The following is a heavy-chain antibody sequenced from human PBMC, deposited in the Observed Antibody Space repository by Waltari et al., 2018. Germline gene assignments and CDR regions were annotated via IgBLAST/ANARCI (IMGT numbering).Heavy chain of an antibody. V-gene: IGHV3-21*01. Sequence: EVQLVESGGGLVKPGGSLRLSCAASGFTFSSYSMNWVRQAPGKGLEWVSSISRSSSYIDYADTVKGRFTISRDNAKNSLYLKMNSLRAEDTAVYYCARYTPRHYDSSGYGYYFDYWGQGTLVTVSS. CDR3: ARYTPRHYDSSGYGYYFDY. CDR1: GFTFSSYS. D-gene: IGHD3-22*01. CDR2: ISRSSSYI. J-gene: IGHJ4*02.